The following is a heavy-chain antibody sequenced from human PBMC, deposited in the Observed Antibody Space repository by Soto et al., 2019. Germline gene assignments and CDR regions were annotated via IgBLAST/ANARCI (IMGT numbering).Heavy chain of an antibody. Sequence: GGSLRLSCAASGFSFSYYVMHWVRQAPGKGLDWVAVMWYHGRDLFYADSVKGRFTISRDNSKNTLYLQMNSLRAEDTAVYYCARDQGGQSGNFIFDTWGQGTLVTVS. CDR1: GFSFSYYV. CDR2: MWYHGRDL. V-gene: IGHV3-33*01. D-gene: IGHD3-16*01. CDR3: ARDQGGQSGNFIFDT. J-gene: IGHJ4*02.